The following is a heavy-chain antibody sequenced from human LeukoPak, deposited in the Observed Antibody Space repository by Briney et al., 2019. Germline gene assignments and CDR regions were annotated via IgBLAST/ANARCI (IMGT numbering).Heavy chain of an antibody. D-gene: IGHD6-6*01. Sequence: GGSLRLPCAASGFTFSSYSMNWVRQAPGKGLEWVSYISSSSSTIYYADSVKGRFTISRDNAKNSLYLQMNSLRAEDTAVYYCARGLYSSSSGYWGQGTLVTVSS. CDR2: ISSSSSTI. J-gene: IGHJ4*02. CDR3: ARGLYSSSSGY. CDR1: GFTFSSYS. V-gene: IGHV3-48*01.